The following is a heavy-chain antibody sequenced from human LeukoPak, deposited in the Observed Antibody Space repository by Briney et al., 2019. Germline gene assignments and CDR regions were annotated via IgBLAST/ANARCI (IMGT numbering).Heavy chain of an antibody. D-gene: IGHD6-19*01. V-gene: IGHV3-11*01. Sequence: KSGGSLRLSCAASGFTFSEYYMSWIRQAPGKGLEWVADISSTADILSYADFVLGRFTISRDNGDDSLSLQLNSLRAEDTAVYYCARETVAGTFDYWSQGTLVTVSS. CDR2: ISSTADIL. J-gene: IGHJ4*02. CDR3: ARETVAGTFDY. CDR1: GFTFSEYY.